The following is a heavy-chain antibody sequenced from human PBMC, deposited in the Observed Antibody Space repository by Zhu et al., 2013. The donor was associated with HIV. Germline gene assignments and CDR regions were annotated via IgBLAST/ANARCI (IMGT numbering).Heavy chain of an antibody. CDR2: IIPIFGTA. J-gene: IGHJ6*02. CDR1: GGTFSRYA. Sequence: QVQLVQSGAEVKKPGSSVKVSCKASGGTFSRYAISWVRQAPGQGLEWMGGIIPIFGTANYAQKFQGRVTITADESTSTAYMELSSLRSEDTAVYYCARGPHPDFWSGYYNRYYYYGMDVWGQGTTVTVSS. D-gene: IGHD3-3*01. CDR3: ARGPHPDFWSGYYNRYYYYGMDV. V-gene: IGHV1-69*01.